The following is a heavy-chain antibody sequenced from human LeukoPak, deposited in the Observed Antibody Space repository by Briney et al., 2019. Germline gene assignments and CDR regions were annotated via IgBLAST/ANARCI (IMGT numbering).Heavy chain of an antibody. CDR3: AKDHRYCSGGSCQPDAFDI. D-gene: IGHD2-15*01. CDR2: IRGSGGST. CDR1: GFTFSSYA. V-gene: IGHV3-23*01. J-gene: IGHJ3*02. Sequence: GGSLRLSCAASGFTFSSYAMSWGRQAPGKGLEWVSAIRGSGGSTYYADSVKGRFTISRDNSKNTLYLQMNSLRAEDTAVYYCAKDHRYCSGGSCQPDAFDIWGQGTMVTVSS.